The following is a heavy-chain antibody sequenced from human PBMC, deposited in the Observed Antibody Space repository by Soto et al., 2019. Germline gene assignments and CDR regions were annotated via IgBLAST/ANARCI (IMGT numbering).Heavy chain of an antibody. D-gene: IGHD2-2*01. CDR3: ARMPDGYYAMDV. J-gene: IGHJ6*02. CDR2: IHRSGST. CDR1: GGSLSSDKW. Sequence: SETLSLTCAVSGGSLSSDKWWSWVRQPPGKGLEFIGEIHRSGSTNYNPSLKSRVIMSRDTSKNQFSLNLNSVTAADTAVYYCARMPDGYYAMDVWGQGTTVTVSS. V-gene: IGHV4-4*02.